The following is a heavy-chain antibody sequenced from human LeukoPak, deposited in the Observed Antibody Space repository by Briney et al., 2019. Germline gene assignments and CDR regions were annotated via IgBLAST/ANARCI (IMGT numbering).Heavy chain of an antibody. CDR1: GVSFSGYY. D-gene: IGHD6-13*01. J-gene: IGHJ4*02. Sequence: SETLSLTCAVYGVSFSGYYWSWIRQPPGKGLEWIGEINHSGSTNYNPSLKSRVTISVDTSKNQFSLKLSSVTAADTAVYYCARADSSSWRLWGQGTLVTVSS. CDR3: ARADSSSWRL. V-gene: IGHV4-34*01. CDR2: INHSGST.